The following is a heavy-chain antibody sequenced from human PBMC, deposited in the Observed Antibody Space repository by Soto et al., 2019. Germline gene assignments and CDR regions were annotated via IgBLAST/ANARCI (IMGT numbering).Heavy chain of an antibody. CDR2: INPNLGGA. Sequence: GASVEVSSTASGGTISSYSICWVRQAHGQGLEWMGRINPNLGGANYAQKFQGWVTMTRDTSMSTAYMELSRLRSDDTAVYYCARDLPRWEGSGRPTTYYYYGMDVWGQGTTVTVSS. CDR1: GGTISSYS. CDR3: ARDLPRWEGSGRPTTYYYYGMDV. J-gene: IGHJ6*02. V-gene: IGHV1-2*04. D-gene: IGHD3-10*01.